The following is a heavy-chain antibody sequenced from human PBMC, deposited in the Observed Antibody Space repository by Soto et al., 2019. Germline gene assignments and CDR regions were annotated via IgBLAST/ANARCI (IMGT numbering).Heavy chain of an antibody. V-gene: IGHV1-8*01. D-gene: IGHD3-9*01. CDR1: GYTFTSYD. CDR2: MNPNSGNT. Sequence: ASVKVSCKASGYTFTSYDINWVRQATGQGLEWMGWMNPNSGNTGYAQKFQGRVTMTRNTSISTAYMELSSLRSEDTAVYYCAIEVFHYDILTGYYSTWFDPWGQGTLVTVSS. J-gene: IGHJ5*02. CDR3: AIEVFHYDILTGYYSTWFDP.